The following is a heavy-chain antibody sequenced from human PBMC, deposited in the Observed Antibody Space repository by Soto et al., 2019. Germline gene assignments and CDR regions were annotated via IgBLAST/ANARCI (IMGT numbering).Heavy chain of an antibody. J-gene: IGHJ3*02. CDR2: TRNKANSYTT. Sequence: EVQLVESGGGLVQPGGSLRLSCAASGFTFSDHYMDWVRQAPGKGLEWVGRTRNKANSYTTEYAASVKGRFTISRDDSKNSLYLQMNSLKTEDTAVYYCARASLELLGDAFDIWGQGTMVTVSS. V-gene: IGHV3-72*01. D-gene: IGHD1-26*01. CDR1: GFTFSDHY. CDR3: ARASLELLGDAFDI.